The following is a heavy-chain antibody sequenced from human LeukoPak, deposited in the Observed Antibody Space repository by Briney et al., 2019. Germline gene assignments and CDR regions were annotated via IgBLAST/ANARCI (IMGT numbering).Heavy chain of an antibody. Sequence: SETLSLTCAVYGGSFSAYYWSWIRQPPGKGLEWIGEVNHSGRTNYNPSLKSRVTISVDTSKNQFSLKLSSVTAADTAVYYCASYAGAAVAGKENWFDPWGQGTLVTVSS. CDR1: GGSFSAYY. D-gene: IGHD6-19*01. J-gene: IGHJ5*02. CDR2: VNHSGRT. V-gene: IGHV4-34*01. CDR3: ASYAGAAVAGKENWFDP.